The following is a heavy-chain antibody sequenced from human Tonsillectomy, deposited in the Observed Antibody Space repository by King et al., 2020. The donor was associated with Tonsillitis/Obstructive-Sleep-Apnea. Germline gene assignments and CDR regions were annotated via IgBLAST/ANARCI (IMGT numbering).Heavy chain of an antibody. CDR3: KRSGGSRHYYAGRLGY. CDR1: GGSISSYY. J-gene: IGHJ4*02. V-gene: IGHV4-59*01. Sequence: VQLQESGPGLVKPSETLSLTCTVSGGSISSYYWSWIRPPPGKGLEWIGHIYYSGSTNHNPSLTSRVTISVDTSKNQFSLKLSSVTAADTAVYYCKRSGGSRHYYAGRLGYWGQGTLVTVSS. CDR2: IYYSGST. D-gene: IGHD3-22*01.